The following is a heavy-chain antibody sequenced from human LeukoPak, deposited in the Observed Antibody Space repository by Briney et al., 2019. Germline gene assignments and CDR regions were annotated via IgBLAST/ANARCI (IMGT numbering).Heavy chain of an antibody. D-gene: IGHD6-13*01. CDR1: GFTFSSCW. CDR2: IKQDGSEK. V-gene: IGHV3-7*03. Sequence: GGSLRLSCAASGFTFSSCWMSWVRQAPGKGLEWVANIKQDGSEKYYVDTVKGRFTISRDNAKNSLYLQMNSLRAEDTAVYYCARAVAAAAVYYFDYWGQGTLVTVSS. CDR3: ARAVAAAAVYYFDY. J-gene: IGHJ4*02.